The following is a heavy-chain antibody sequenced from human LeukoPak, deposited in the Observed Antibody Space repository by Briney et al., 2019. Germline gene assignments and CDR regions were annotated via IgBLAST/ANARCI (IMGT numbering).Heavy chain of an antibody. CDR2: ISGSGDRT. J-gene: IGHJ4*02. V-gene: IGHV3-23*01. Sequence: GGSLRLSCAASGFTFGTYGMSWVRQAPGKGLEWVSSISGSGDRTHYADSVKGRFTIPRDNFRNTLYLQMNSLRAEDTAVYYCAKVGYYNSGWIDYWGQGTLVTVSS. CDR3: AKVGYYNSGWIDY. D-gene: IGHD3-22*01. CDR1: GFTFGTYG.